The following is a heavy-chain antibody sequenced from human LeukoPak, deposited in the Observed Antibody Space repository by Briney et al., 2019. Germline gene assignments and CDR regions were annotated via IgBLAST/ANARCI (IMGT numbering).Heavy chain of an antibody. V-gene: IGHV3-23*01. Sequence: SGGSLRPSCAASGFTFSSYAMSWVRQAPGKGLEWVSAISGCGGSTYYADSVKGRFTISRDNSKNALYLQMNSLRAEYTAVYYCAKDLMVRGVITENWFDPWGQGTLVTVSS. D-gene: IGHD3-10*01. CDR2: ISGCGGST. J-gene: IGHJ5*02. CDR3: AKDLMVRGVITENWFDP. CDR1: GFTFSSYA.